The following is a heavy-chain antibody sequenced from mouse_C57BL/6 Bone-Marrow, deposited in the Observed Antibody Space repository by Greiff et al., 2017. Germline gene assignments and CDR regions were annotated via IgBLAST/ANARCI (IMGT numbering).Heavy chain of an antibody. CDR2: IRNKANGYTT. CDR1: GFTFTDYY. V-gene: IGHV7-3*01. Sequence: EVKLMESGGGLVQPGGSLSLSCAASGFTFTDYYMSWVRQPPGKALEWLGFIRNKANGYTTEYSASVKGRFTISRDNSQSIRYLQMNALRAEDSATYYCARYKGGYYAMDYWGQGTSVTVSS. CDR3: ARYKGGYYAMDY. J-gene: IGHJ4*01.